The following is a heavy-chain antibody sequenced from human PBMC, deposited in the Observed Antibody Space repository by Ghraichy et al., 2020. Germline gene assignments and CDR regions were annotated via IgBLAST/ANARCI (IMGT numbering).Heavy chain of an antibody. J-gene: IGHJ4*02. CDR2: ISGSGGST. CDR3: AKGGSTVTTVRQYFDY. CDR1: GFTFSSYA. D-gene: IGHD4-17*01. Sequence: LSLTCAASGFTFSSYAMSWVRQASGKGLEWVSTISGSGGSTYYADSVKGRFTISRDNSKNTLYLQMNSLRAEDTAVYYCAKGGSTVTTVRQYFDYWGQGTLVTVSS. V-gene: IGHV3-23*01.